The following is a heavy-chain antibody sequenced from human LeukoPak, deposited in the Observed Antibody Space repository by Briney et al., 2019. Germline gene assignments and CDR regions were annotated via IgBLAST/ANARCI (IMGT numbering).Heavy chain of an antibody. J-gene: IGHJ4*02. Sequence: GGSLRLSCSASGFTFSHYGMHWVRQAPGTGLEWVAVIWSDASDRYYANSVKGRFTISRDNFKNSLYLQMNSLRAEDTAVYYCAKDAQRDFDYSNSLDYWGQGTRVTVSS. V-gene: IGHV3-33*06. CDR2: IWSDASDR. CDR1: GFTFSHYG. CDR3: AKDAQRDFDYSNSLDY. D-gene: IGHD4-11*01.